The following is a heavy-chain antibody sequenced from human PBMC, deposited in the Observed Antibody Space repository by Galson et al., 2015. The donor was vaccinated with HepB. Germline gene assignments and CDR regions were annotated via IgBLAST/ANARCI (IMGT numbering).Heavy chain of an antibody. CDR1: GFTFSSYG. CDR2: IRYDGSNK. Sequence: SLRLSCAASGFTFSSYGMHWVRQAPGKGLEWVAFIRYDGSNKYYADSVKGRFTISRDNSKNTLYLQMNSLRAEDTAVYYCAKSLERGTMIVVVTSGMDVWGQGTTVTVSS. D-gene: IGHD3-22*01. J-gene: IGHJ6*02. V-gene: IGHV3-30*02. CDR3: AKSLERGTMIVVVTSGMDV.